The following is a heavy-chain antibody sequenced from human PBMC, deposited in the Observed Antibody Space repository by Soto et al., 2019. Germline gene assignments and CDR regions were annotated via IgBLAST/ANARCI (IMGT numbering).Heavy chain of an antibody. V-gene: IGHV4-34*01. Sequence: SETLSLTCAVYGGSFSGYYWSWIRQPPGKGLEWIGEINHSGSTNYNPSLKSRVTISVDTSKNQFSLKLSSVTAADTAVYYCASSDRSGFGFDYWGQGTLVTVSS. CDR2: INHSGST. J-gene: IGHJ4*02. CDR3: ASSDRSGFGFDY. CDR1: GGSFSGYY. D-gene: IGHD3-22*01.